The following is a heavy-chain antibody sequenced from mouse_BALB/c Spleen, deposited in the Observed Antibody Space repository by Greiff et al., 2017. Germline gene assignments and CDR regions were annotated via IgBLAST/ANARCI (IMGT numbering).Heavy chain of an antibody. D-gene: IGHD2-2*01. J-gene: IGHJ2*01. CDR2: IDPANGNT. Sequence: EVKLQESGAELVKPGASVKLSCTASGFNIKDTYMHWVKQRPEQGLEWIGRIDPANGNTKYDPKFQGKATITADTSSNTAYLQLSSLTSEDTAVYYCARNGPLWLRDHFDYWGQGTTLTVSS. V-gene: IGHV14-3*02. CDR1: GFNIKDTY. CDR3: ARNGPLWLRDHFDY.